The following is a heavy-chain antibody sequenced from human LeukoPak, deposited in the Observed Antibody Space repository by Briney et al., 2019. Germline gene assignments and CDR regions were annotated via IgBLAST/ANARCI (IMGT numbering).Heavy chain of an antibody. CDR3: ARVQIVVVTTPGGGYTDA. V-gene: IGHV4-39*07. CDR1: GDVVTSASHY. CDR2: IDSRGTT. D-gene: IGHD4-17*01. Sequence: PSETLSLTCKVSGDVVTSASHYWAWIRQSPGKELEWIGSIDSRGTTYYNPSLRSRVTIAVDTSKNQFSLQLSSLAAADTAVYHCARVQIVVVTTPGGGYTDAWGKGTTVTVSS. J-gene: IGHJ6*03.